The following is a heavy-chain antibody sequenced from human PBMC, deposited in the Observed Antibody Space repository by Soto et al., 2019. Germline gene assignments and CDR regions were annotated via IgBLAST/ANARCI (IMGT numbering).Heavy chain of an antibody. V-gene: IGHV3-30-3*01. D-gene: IGHD2-15*01. CDR1: GFTFSSYA. Sequence: GGSLRLSCAASGFTFSSYAVHWVRQAPGKGLEWVAVISYDGSNKYYADSVKGRFTISRDNSKNTLYLQMNSLRAEDTAVYYCASDKTYCMSSSCPPEYLDYWGQGT. CDR3: ASDKTYCMSSSCPPEYLDY. CDR2: ISYDGSNK. J-gene: IGHJ4*02.